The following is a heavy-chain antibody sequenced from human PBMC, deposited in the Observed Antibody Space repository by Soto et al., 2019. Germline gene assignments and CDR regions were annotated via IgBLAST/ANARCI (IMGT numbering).Heavy chain of an antibody. CDR3: ARGDKYYYDSSGSSHSDY. J-gene: IGHJ4*02. V-gene: IGHV1-2*02. D-gene: IGHD3-22*01. CDR1: GYTFTGYY. Sequence: DSVKVSCKASGYTFTGYYMHWVRQAPGQGLEWMGWINPNSGGTNYAQKFQGRVTMTRDTSISTAYMELSRLRSDDTAVYYCARGDKYYYDSSGSSHSDYWGQATLVTVSS. CDR2: INPNSGGT.